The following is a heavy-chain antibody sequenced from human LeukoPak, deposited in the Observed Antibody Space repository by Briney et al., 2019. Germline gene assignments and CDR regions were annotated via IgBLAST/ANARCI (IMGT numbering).Heavy chain of an antibody. CDR3: ARGGRGYSYGELDY. D-gene: IGHD5-18*01. CDR2: SNPNSGAT. V-gene: IGHV1-2*02. CDR1: GYIFTGYY. J-gene: IGHJ4*02. Sequence: SVNVSCKAAGYIFTGYYLHWMRQPHAQGLEWMGWSNPNSGATNYAQKCHGRVTMTRDTSISTAYTELRRLISDATAVYYCARGGRGYSYGELDYWGQGTLVTVSS.